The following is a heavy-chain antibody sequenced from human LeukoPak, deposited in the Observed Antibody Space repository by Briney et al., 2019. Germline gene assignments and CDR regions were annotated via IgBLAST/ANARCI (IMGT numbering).Heavy chain of an antibody. CDR2: ISGSGDTT. CDR3: AKEPICGGGSCYSRCFDF. V-gene: IGHV3-23*01. J-gene: IGHJ4*02. CDR1: GFTFSSYA. Sequence: GGSLRLSCAASGFTFSSYAMSWVRQAPGKGLEWVSAISGSGDTTYYVDSVKGRFTIARDNSKNMVYLQRNSLRAEDTALYHCAKEPICGGGSCYSRCFDFWGQGTLVTVSS. D-gene: IGHD2-15*01.